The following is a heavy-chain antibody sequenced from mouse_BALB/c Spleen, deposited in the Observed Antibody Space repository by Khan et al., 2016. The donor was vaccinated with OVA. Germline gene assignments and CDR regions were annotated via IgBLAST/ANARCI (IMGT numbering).Heavy chain of an antibody. CDR3: AKDPPYYAMDQ. Sequence: VQLQESGPGLVSPSQNLSITCTVSGFSLTDYAVSWIRQPPGKGLEWLGVIWGGGSKYYNSALKSRLSISKDNSRGQVFLNMNSLQTDDTAMYYCAKDPPYYAMDQLGQGTSVTVSS. V-gene: IGHV2-6-5*01. CDR2: IWGGGSK. CDR1: GFSLTDYA. J-gene: IGHJ4*01.